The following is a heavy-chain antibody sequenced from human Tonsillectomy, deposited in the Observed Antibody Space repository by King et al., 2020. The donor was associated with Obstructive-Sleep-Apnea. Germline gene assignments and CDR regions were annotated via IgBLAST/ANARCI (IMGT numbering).Heavy chain of an antibody. CDR3: AHILFGELLWDAFDI. J-gene: IGHJ3*02. CDR1: GFSLSTSGVG. CDR2: IDWDDDK. V-gene: IGHV2-5*02. D-gene: IGHD3-10*01. Sequence: ITLKESGPTLVKPTQTLTLTCTFSGFSLSTSGVGVGWIRQPPGKALEWLTLIDWDDDKRYRPSLKSRLTITKDTSKNQVALIMTNMDPVDTATYYCAHILFGELLWDAFDIWGQGTMVTVSS.